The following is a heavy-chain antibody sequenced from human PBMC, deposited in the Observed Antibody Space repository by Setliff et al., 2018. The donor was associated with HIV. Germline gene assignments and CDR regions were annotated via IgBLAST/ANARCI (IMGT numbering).Heavy chain of an antibody. Sequence: SGPTLVNPTQTLTLTCTFSGFSLNTTQMCVSWIRQSPGKALEWLARIDWDDDKFYSTSLKTRLTISKDSSKNQVVLTMTNMDPVDTATYYCARSGILGATGNAFDIWGQGTMVTVSS. D-gene: IGHD1-26*01. V-gene: IGHV2-70*17. CDR2: IDWDDDK. J-gene: IGHJ3*02. CDR1: GFSLNTTQMC. CDR3: ARSGILGATGNAFDI.